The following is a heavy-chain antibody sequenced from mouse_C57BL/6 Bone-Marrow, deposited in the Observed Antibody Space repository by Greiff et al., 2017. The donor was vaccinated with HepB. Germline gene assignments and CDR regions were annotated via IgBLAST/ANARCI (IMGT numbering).Heavy chain of an antibody. D-gene: IGHD1-1*01. V-gene: IGHV1-11*01. CDR3: GIFPSFITSGVARAYFDY. CDR2: IYRVSGET. Sequence: QVQLQQSGAELASPGASVTLSCKASGYTFTDHIMNWVKKRPGQGLEWIGRIYRVSGETNYNQKFIGKTTFSVDRSSSTVYMVLNSLTSEDPAVYCCGIFPSFITSGVARAYFDYWGQGTTLTVSS. J-gene: IGHJ2*01. CDR1: GYTFTDHI.